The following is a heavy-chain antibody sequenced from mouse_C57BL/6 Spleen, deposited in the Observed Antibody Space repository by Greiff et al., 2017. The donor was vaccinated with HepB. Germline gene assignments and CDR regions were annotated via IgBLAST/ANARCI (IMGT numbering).Heavy chain of an antibody. Sequence: VQLKESGAELVKPGASVKLSCTASGFNIKDYYMHWVKQRTEQGLEWIGRIDPEDGETKYAPKFQGKATITADTSSNTAYLQLSSLTSEDTAVYYCAQDYGSPPWFAYWGQGTLVTVSA. V-gene: IGHV14-2*01. CDR1: GFNIKDYY. CDR3: AQDYGSPPWFAY. CDR2: IDPEDGET. J-gene: IGHJ3*01. D-gene: IGHD1-1*01.